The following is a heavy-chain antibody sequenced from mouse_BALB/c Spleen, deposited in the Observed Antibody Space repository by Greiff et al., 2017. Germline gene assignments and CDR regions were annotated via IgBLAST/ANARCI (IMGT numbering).Heavy chain of an antibody. Sequence: QVHVKQSGAELVRPGVSVKISCKGSGYTFTDYAMHWVKQSHAKSLEWIGVISTYYGDASYNQKFKGKATMTVDKSSSTAYMELARLTSEDSAIYYCAGGYDVFAYWGQGTLVTVSA. J-gene: IGHJ3*01. D-gene: IGHD2-2*01. CDR3: AGGYDVFAY. CDR1: GYTFTDYA. CDR2: ISTYYGDA. V-gene: IGHV1S137*01.